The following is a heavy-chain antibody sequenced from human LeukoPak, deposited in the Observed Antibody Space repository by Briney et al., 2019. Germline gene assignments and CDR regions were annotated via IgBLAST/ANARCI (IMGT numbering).Heavy chain of an antibody. D-gene: IGHD6-19*01. V-gene: IGHV3-20*04. CDR2: INWNGGST. J-gene: IGHJ4*02. CDR3: ARVTSSGWSSYFDY. Sequence: RPGGSLRRSCAASGFTFDDYGMSWVRQAPGKGLEWVSGINWNGGSTGYADSVKGRFTISRDNAKNSLYLQMNSLRAEDTALYYCARVTSSGWSSYFDYWGQGTLVTVSS. CDR1: GFTFDDYG.